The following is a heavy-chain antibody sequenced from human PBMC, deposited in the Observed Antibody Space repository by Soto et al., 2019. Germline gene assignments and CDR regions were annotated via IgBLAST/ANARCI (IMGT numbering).Heavy chain of an antibody. CDR3: ARWSYLDY. J-gene: IGHJ4*02. CDR1: GFSFGSYA. CDR2: ISGSDGKT. Sequence: GGSLRLSCAASGFSFGSYALSWVRQAPGKGLEWVSTISGSDGKTFYADSVKGRFSISRDTSQSTLYLQMNSLRADDTAVYYCARWSYLDYWGQGTRVTVSS. V-gene: IGHV3-23*01. D-gene: IGHD3-3*01.